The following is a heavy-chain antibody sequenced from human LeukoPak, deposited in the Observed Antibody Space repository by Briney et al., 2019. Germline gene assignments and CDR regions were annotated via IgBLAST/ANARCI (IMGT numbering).Heavy chain of an antibody. D-gene: IGHD6-19*01. CDR2: ISAYNGNT. Sequence: GASVKVSCKASGYTFTSYGISWVRQAPGQGLEWMGWISAYNGNTNYAQKFQGRVTITTDESTSTAYMELSSLRSEDTAVYYCARGSGIAVAGTEDYYMDVWGKGTTVTVSS. J-gene: IGHJ6*03. V-gene: IGHV1-18*01. CDR3: ARGSGIAVAGTEDYYMDV. CDR1: GYTFTSYG.